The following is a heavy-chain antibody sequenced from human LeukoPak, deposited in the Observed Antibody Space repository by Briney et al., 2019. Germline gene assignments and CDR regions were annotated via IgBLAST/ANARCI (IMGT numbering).Heavy chain of an antibody. CDR1: GGSISSYF. Sequence: SETLSLTCTVSGGSISSYFWSWIRQPPGKGLEWIGYIYYSGSTNYNPSLKSRVTISVDTSKNQFSLKLSSVTAADTAVYYCARATGYYDSSGQRRAFDIWGQGTMVTVSS. CDR3: ARATGYYDSSGQRRAFDI. V-gene: IGHV4-59*01. D-gene: IGHD3-22*01. CDR2: IYYSGST. J-gene: IGHJ3*02.